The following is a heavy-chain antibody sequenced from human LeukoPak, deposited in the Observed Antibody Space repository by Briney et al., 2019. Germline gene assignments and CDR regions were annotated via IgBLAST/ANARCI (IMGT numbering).Heavy chain of an antibody. CDR1: GGSFSGYY. J-gene: IGHJ6*02. D-gene: IGHD3/OR15-3a*01. Sequence: KPSETLSLTCAVYGGSFSGYYWSWIRQPPGKGLEWIGEINHSGSTNYNPSLKSRVTISVDTSRNQFSLKLSSVTAADTAVYYCARPRGLYYYYYGMDVWGQGTTVTVSS. V-gene: IGHV4-34*01. CDR2: INHSGST. CDR3: ARPRGLYYYYYGMDV.